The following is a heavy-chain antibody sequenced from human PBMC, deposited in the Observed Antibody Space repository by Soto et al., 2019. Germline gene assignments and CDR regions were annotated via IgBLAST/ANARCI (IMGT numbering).Heavy chain of an antibody. CDR2: IXHDGSX. J-gene: IGHJ4*02. CDR1: CGSISSYY. D-gene: IGHD1-26*01. V-gene: IGHV4-59*08. Sequence: XXTLSLTCTVSCGSISSYYWSWIRQPPEXGLEWIGYIXHDGSXLSNHSLKRRVXISVDTSXXQFSLRLSYVTAEDTAIYYCAGDIRTGRYHFDYWGMGTLVTVYS. CDR3: AGDIRTGRYHFDY.